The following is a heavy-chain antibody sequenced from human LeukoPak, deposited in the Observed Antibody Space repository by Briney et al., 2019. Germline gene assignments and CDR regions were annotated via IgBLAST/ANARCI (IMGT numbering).Heavy chain of an antibody. Sequence: ASVKVSCKASGYTFTSYYMHWVRQAPGQGLEWMGIINPSGGSTSYAQKFQGRGTMTRYTSISTAYMELSRLRSDDTAVYYCARDQRSCSGGSCYPGWFAPWGQGTLVTVSS. D-gene: IGHD2-15*01. CDR2: INPSGGST. J-gene: IGHJ5*02. CDR1: GYTFTSYY. V-gene: IGHV1-46*01. CDR3: ARDQRSCSGGSCYPGWFAP.